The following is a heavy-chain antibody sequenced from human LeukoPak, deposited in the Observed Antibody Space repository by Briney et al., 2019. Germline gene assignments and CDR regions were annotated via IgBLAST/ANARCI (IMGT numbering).Heavy chain of an antibody. CDR1: GYSFTSYW. D-gene: IGHD4-11*01. CDR3: ARHPIDYSNYEGNYYYYYMDV. CDR2: IYPGDSDT. Sequence: GESLKISCKGFGYSFTSYWIGWVRQMPGKGLEWMGIIYPGDSDTRYSPSFQGQVTISADKSTSTAYLQWSSLKASDTAMYYCARHPIDYSNYEGNYYYYYMDVWGKGTTVTVSS. J-gene: IGHJ6*03. V-gene: IGHV5-51*01.